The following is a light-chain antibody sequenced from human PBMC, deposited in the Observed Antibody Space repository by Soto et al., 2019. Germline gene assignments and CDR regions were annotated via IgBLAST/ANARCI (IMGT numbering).Light chain of an antibody. J-gene: IGKJ5*01. CDR3: QAYHRAAVR. CDR2: AAS. V-gene: IGKV1D-8*01. Sequence: VVRRMSQGISSYLAWYQQKPGKAPELLIYAASTLQSGVPSRFSVSQSETDLRLRIAGLQSQHIPIYNYQAYHRAAVRFGEGTRVDIK. CDR1: QGISSY.